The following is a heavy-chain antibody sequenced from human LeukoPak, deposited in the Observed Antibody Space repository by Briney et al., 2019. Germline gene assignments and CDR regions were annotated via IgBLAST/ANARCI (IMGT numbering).Heavy chain of an antibody. D-gene: IGHD4-17*01. V-gene: IGHV3-21*01. Sequence: GGSLRLSCAASGFTFSSYSMHWVRQAPGKGLEWVASISSSSTYIYYADSVKGRFTISRDNAKSSLYLQMNSLRAEDTAVYYCARERAPSMTSVTTVRTFDYWGQGTLVAVSS. CDR3: ARERAPSMTSVTTVRTFDY. CDR2: ISSSSTYI. J-gene: IGHJ4*02. CDR1: GFTFSSYS.